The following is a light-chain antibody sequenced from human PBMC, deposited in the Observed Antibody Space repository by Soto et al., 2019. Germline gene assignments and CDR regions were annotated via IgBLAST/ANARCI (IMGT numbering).Light chain of an antibody. J-gene: IGKJ1*01. Sequence: EIVMTQSPATLSVSPGERATLSCRASQSISSNLAWYQLKPGQAPRLLIYGASTRATGIPARFSGSGSGTEFTLTISSLQSEDFAIYYCQQYNNWLTWTFGQGTKVDI. CDR1: QSISSN. CDR3: QQYNNWLTWT. V-gene: IGKV3-15*01. CDR2: GAS.